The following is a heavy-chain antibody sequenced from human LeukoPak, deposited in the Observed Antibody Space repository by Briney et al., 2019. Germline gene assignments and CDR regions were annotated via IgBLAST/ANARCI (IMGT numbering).Heavy chain of an antibody. J-gene: IGHJ4*02. V-gene: IGHV3-21*01. CDR3: AREGVAAARDY. Sequence: KPGGSLRLSCAASGFTFSSYSINWVRQAPGKGLEWVSSISTSSSYIYYADSVKGRFTISRDNAKNSLYLQMNSLRAADTAVYYCAREGVAAARDYWGQGTLVTVSS. D-gene: IGHD6-13*01. CDR2: ISTSSSYI. CDR1: GFTFSSYS.